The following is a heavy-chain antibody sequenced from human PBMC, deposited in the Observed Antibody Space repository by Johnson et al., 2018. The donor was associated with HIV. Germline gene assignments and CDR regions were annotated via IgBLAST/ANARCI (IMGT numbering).Heavy chain of an antibody. CDR2: ISSSGSTI. CDR1: GFTFSDYY. J-gene: IGHJ3*02. V-gene: IGHV3-11*04. D-gene: IGHD3-22*01. Sequence: QVQLMESGGGLVKPGGSLRLSCAASGFTFSDYYMNWIRQAPGKGLEWVSYISSSGSTIYYADSVKGRFTISRDNAKNSLYLQMNSLRAEDTAVYYCARVGIYYDSIEDAFDIWGQGTMVTVSS. CDR3: ARVGIYYDSIEDAFDI.